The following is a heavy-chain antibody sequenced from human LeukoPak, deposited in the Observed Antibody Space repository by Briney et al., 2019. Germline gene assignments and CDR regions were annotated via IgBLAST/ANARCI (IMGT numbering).Heavy chain of an antibody. Sequence: TSETLSLTCTVSGGSISSYYWSWIRQPPGKGLEWIGYIYYSGSTNYNPSLKSRVTISLDKSKNQFSLKLSSVTAADTAVYYCARSQALYNWLDPWGQGTLVTVSS. CDR1: GGSISSYY. D-gene: IGHD2/OR15-2a*01. J-gene: IGHJ5*02. V-gene: IGHV4-59*12. CDR2: IYYSGST. CDR3: ARSQALYNWLDP.